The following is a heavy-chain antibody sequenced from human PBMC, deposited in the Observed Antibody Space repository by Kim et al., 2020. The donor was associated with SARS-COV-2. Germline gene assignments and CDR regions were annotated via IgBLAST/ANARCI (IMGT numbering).Heavy chain of an antibody. D-gene: IGHD6-13*01. J-gene: IGHJ4*02. CDR3: ASWKLAAAEFDY. CDR1: GFTVSSNY. V-gene: IGHV3-53*01. Sequence: GGSLRLSCAASGFTVSSNYMSWVRQAPGKGLEWVSVIYSGGSTYYADSVKGRFTIYRDNSKNTLYLKMNSLRAEDTAVYYCASWKLAAAEFDYWGQGTLVTVSS. CDR2: IYSGGST.